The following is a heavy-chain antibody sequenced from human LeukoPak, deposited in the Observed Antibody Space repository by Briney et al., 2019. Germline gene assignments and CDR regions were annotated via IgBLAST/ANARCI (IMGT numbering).Heavy chain of an antibody. V-gene: IGHV1-18*01. D-gene: IGHD4-23*01. CDR1: GYTFTSYG. Sequence: ASVKVSCKASGYTFTSYGISWVRQAPGQGLEWMGWISAYNGNTNYAQKLQGRVTMTTDTSTSTAYMELRSLRSDDTAVYYCVRDDYGGNSDYYYYYMDVWGKGTTVTVSS. CDR3: VRDDYGGNSDYYYYYMDV. CDR2: ISAYNGNT. J-gene: IGHJ6*03.